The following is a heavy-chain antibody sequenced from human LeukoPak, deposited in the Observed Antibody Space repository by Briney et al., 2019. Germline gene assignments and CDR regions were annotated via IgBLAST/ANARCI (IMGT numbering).Heavy chain of an antibody. D-gene: IGHD3-22*01. CDR2: ISSGSSTM. CDR1: GFMYSGFD. J-gene: IGHJ4*02. CDR3: AKAPTYYYDSSGYCFDY. V-gene: IGHV3-48*02. Sequence: PGGSLRLSCAASGFMYSGFDMSWVRQAPGKGLEWVSYISSGSSTMYYAESVKGRFTISRDNAKTSLFLQMNGLRDEDTAVYYCAKAPTYYYDSSGYCFDYWGQGTLVTVSS.